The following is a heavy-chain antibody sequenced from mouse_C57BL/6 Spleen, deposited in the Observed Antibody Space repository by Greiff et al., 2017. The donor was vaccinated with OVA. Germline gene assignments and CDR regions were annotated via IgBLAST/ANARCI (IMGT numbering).Heavy chain of an antibody. Sequence: VQLVESGAELVRPGASVKLSCKASGYTFTDYYINWVKQRPGQGLEWIARIYPGSGNTYYNEKFKGKATLTAEKSSSTAYMQLSSLTSEDSAVYFCARRDWDGYFDVWGTGTTVTVSS. D-gene: IGHD4-1*01. CDR2: IYPGSGNT. V-gene: IGHV1-76*01. CDR1: GYTFTDYY. J-gene: IGHJ1*03. CDR3: ARRDWDGYFDV.